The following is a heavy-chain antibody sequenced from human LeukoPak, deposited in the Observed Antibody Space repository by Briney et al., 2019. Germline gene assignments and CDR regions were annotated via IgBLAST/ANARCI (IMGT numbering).Heavy chain of an antibody. V-gene: IGHV1-8*01. CDR1: GYTLTSYD. Sequence: ASVKVSCKASGYTLTSYDINWVRQATGQGLEWMGWMNPNSGNTGYAQKFQGRVTMTRNTSISTAYMELSSLRSEDTAVYYCARESVPSEYYYYYMDVWGKGTTVTVSS. CDR2: MNPNSGNT. CDR3: ARESVPSEYYYYYMDV. D-gene: IGHD2-2*01. J-gene: IGHJ6*03.